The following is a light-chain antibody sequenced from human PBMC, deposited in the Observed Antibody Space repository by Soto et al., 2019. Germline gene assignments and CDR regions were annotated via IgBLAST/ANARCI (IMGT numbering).Light chain of an antibody. CDR2: DAS. CDR3: QQRSNWRGLT. J-gene: IGKJ4*01. Sequence: EIVLTQSPATLSLSAGERATLSCRASQSVSSYLAWYQQKPGQAPRLLIYDASNRATGIPARFSGSGSGTDFTLTISSLEPEDFAVYYCQQRSNWRGLTFGGGTKVDIK. V-gene: IGKV3-11*01. CDR1: QSVSSY.